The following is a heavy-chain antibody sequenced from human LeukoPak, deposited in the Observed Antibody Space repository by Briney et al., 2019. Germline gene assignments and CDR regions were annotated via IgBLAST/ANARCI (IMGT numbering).Heavy chain of an antibody. CDR2: INHSGST. J-gene: IGHJ5*02. D-gene: IGHD4-17*01. V-gene: IGHV4-34*01. CDR3: ATLRDYGDYVSVLDWFDP. Sequence: PSETLSLTCAVYGGSFSGDYWSWIRQPPGKGLEWIGEINHSGSTNYNPSLKSRVTISVDTSKNQFSLKLSSVTAADTAVYYYATLRDYGDYVSVLDWFDPWGQGTLVTVSS. CDR1: GGSFSGDY.